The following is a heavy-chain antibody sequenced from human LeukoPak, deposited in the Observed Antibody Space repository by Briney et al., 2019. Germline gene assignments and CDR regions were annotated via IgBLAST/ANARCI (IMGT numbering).Heavy chain of an antibody. Sequence: SQTLSLTCTVSGGPISSGSYYWSWLRQPAGKGLEWIVRIYTSGSTNCNPSLKSRVTISVDTSKNQFSLKLSSVTAADTAVYYCARTGYCSSASCYTASRPYYYYYMDVWGKGTTVTVSS. CDR2: IYTSGST. V-gene: IGHV4-61*02. CDR3: ARTGYCSSASCYTASRPYYYYYMDV. D-gene: IGHD2-2*02. CDR1: GGPISSGSYY. J-gene: IGHJ6*03.